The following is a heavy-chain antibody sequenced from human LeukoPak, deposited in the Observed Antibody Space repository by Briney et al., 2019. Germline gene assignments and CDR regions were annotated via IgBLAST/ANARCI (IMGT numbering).Heavy chain of an antibody. CDR2: ISGSGGST. Sequence: LPGGSLRLSCAASGFTFSSYAMSWVRQAPGKGLEWVSAISGSGGSTYYADSVKGRFTISRDNSKNTLYLQMNSLRAEDTAVYYCAKDQEYYYDSSGYPRYWGQGTLVTVSS. J-gene: IGHJ4*02. CDR3: AKDQEYYYDSSGYPRY. D-gene: IGHD3-22*01. CDR1: GFTFSSYA. V-gene: IGHV3-23*01.